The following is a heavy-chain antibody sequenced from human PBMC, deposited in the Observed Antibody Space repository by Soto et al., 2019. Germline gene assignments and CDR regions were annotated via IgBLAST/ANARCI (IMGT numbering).Heavy chain of an antibody. V-gene: IGHV1-18*01. CDR3: ASVQRGYDFAY. J-gene: IGHJ4*02. D-gene: IGHD5-12*01. Sequence: QVQLVQSGAEVKKPGASVKVSCKASGYTFTSYGINWVRQAPGQGLEWMGWISANNGNTHYAQKLQDRVTMTTDTSTSIASRELRSLSSDDTAVYYCASVQRGYDFAYWGQGTLGTDST. CDR2: ISANNGNT. CDR1: GYTFTSYG.